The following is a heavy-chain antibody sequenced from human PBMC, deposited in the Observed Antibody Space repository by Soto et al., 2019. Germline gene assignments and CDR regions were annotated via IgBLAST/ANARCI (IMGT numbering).Heavy chain of an antibody. CDR1: GFTFTRYS. CDR2: ISSTTNYI. D-gene: IGHD3-22*01. Sequence: PGGSLRLSCAASGFTFTRYSMNWVRQAPGKGLEWVSSISSTTNYIYYGDSMKGRFTISRDNAKNSLYLEMNSLRAEDTAVYYCAKHLIGGRLQSPFDLWGQGTQVTVSS. V-gene: IGHV3-21*04. J-gene: IGHJ4*02. CDR3: AKHLIGGRLQSPFDL.